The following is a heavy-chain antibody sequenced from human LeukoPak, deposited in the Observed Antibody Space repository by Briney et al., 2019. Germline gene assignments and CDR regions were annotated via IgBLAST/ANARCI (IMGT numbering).Heavy chain of an antibody. CDR1: GGSFSGYY. CDR3: ARVNCSGGSCYSSRYDYFDY. Sequence: PSETLSLTCAVYGGSFSGYYWSWIRQPPGKGLEWIGEINHSGSTNYNPSLKSRVTISVDTSKNQFSLKLSSVTAADTAVYYCARVNCSGGSCYSSRYDYFDYWGQGTLVTVSS. V-gene: IGHV4-34*01. J-gene: IGHJ4*02. CDR2: INHSGST. D-gene: IGHD2-15*01.